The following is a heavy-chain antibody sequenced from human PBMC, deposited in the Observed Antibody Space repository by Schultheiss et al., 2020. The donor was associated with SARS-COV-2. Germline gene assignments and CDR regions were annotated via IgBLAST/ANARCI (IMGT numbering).Heavy chain of an antibody. CDR1: GFTFSSYG. J-gene: IGHJ4*02. Sequence: GGSLRLSCAASGFTFSSYGMHWVRQAPGKGLEWVAVIWYDGSNKYYADSVKGRFTISRDNSKNTLYLQMNSLRADDTAVYYCARETYYYDTSGYYPYYFDYWGQGTLVTVSS. V-gene: IGHV3-33*01. CDR2: IWYDGSNK. D-gene: IGHD3-22*01. CDR3: ARETYYYDTSGYYPYYFDY.